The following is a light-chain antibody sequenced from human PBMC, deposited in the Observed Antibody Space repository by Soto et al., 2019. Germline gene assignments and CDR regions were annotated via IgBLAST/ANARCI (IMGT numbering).Light chain of an antibody. CDR3: MQALQTPGP. CDR1: QSLLHSNGYNY. Sequence: IVMTQSPLSLPVTPGEPASISCRSSQSLLHSNGYNYLDWYLQKPGQSPQLLIYLGSNRASGVPDRFSGSGSGTDFTLKISRVEAEDVGVYYCMQALQTPGPFGQGTKVEIK. V-gene: IGKV2-28*01. CDR2: LGS. J-gene: IGKJ1*01.